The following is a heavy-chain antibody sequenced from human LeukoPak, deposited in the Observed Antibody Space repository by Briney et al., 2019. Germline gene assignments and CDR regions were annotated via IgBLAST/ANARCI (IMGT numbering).Heavy chain of an antibody. J-gene: IGHJ4*02. CDR1: GYTFTGYY. Sequence: ASVKVSCKASGYTFTGYYMHWVRQAPGQGLEWMGIINPSGGSTSYAQKFQGRVTMTRDTSTSTVYMELSSLRSEDTAVYYCATTDGGYDFDYWGQGTLVTVSS. CDR2: INPSGGST. V-gene: IGHV1-46*01. CDR3: ATTDGGYDFDY. D-gene: IGHD5-12*01.